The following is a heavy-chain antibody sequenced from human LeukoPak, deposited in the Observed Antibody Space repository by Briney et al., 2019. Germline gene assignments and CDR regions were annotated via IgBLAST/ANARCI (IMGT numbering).Heavy chain of an antibody. V-gene: IGHV3-23*01. CDR2: ISGSGGST. J-gene: IGHJ5*02. D-gene: IGHD5-18*01. CDR1: GFTFSSYA. CDR3: AKGVDTAMINWFDP. Sequence: GGSLRLSRAASGFTFSSYAMSWVRQAPGKGLEWVSAISGSGGSTYYADSVKGRFTISRDNSKNTLWLQMNSLRAEDTAVYYCAKGVDTAMINWFDPWGQGTLVTVSS.